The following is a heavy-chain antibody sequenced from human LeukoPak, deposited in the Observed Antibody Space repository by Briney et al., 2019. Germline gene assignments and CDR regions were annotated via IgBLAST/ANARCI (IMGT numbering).Heavy chain of an antibody. J-gene: IGHJ4*02. CDR3: ARGVKGSLDY. Sequence: GGSLRLSCAASGFTFTDFWMHWVRQAPGGGLVWVSRVKGDEISTLYADSVKGRFTISRDNAKNSLYLQMNSLRAEDTAVYYCARGVKGSLDYWGQGTLVTVSS. D-gene: IGHD3-10*01. CDR2: VKGDEIST. CDR1: GFTFTDFW. V-gene: IGHV3-74*01.